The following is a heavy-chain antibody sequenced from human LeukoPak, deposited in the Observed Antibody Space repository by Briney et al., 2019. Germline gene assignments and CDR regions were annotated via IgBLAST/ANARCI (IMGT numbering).Heavy chain of an antibody. CDR3: AKVNSARPDPFYYFDY. Sequence: GGSLRLSCAASGFTFSSYDMSWVRQAPGKGLEWVSAISGSGGSTYYADSVKGRFTISRDNSKNTLYLQMNSLRAEDTAVYYCAKVNSARPDPFYYFDYWGQGTLVTVSS. J-gene: IGHJ4*02. CDR1: GFTFSSYD. V-gene: IGHV3-23*01. D-gene: IGHD5-18*01. CDR2: ISGSGGST.